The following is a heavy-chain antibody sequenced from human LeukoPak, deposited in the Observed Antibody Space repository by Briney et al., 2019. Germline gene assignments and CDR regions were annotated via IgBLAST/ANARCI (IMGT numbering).Heavy chain of an antibody. J-gene: IGHJ4*02. D-gene: IGHD3-16*02. Sequence: GGSLRLSCAASGFTFSSYAMHWVRQAPGKGLEWVAVISYDGSNKYYADSVKGRFTISRDNSKNTLYLQMNSLRAEDAAVYYCARGSGVWGSYRYTVDYWGQETLVTVSS. CDR1: GFTFSSYA. CDR2: ISYDGSNK. V-gene: IGHV3-30-3*01. CDR3: ARGSGVWGSYRYTVDY.